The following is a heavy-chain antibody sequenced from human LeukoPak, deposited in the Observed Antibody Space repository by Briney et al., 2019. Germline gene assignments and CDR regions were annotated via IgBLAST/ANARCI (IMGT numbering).Heavy chain of an antibody. D-gene: IGHD4-17*01. V-gene: IGHV4-59*08. CDR1: GGSMTNYY. CDR3: ARLAPVAHSGDYLGYFDY. Sequence: SETLSLTCTVSGGSMTNYYWTWARQYPGKGLEWFGYVYYTGSVNYNPSLKSRVTILVDSSKTHFSLNLSSVTAADTAVYYCARLAPVAHSGDYLGYFDYWGQGVLVTVSS. J-gene: IGHJ4*02. CDR2: VYYTGSV.